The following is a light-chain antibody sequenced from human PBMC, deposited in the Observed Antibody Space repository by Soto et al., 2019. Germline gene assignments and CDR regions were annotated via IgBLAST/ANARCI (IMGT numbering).Light chain of an antibody. Sequence: DIQLTQSPSFLSASVGDRVTITCRACQGISSYLAWYQQKPGKAPKLLIYAASTLQSGVPSRFSGSGSGTEFTLTISSLQPEDFATYYCQQLNSYPLTFXGGTKVDIK. CDR1: QGISSY. V-gene: IGKV1-9*01. CDR3: QQLNSYPLT. CDR2: AAS. J-gene: IGKJ4*01.